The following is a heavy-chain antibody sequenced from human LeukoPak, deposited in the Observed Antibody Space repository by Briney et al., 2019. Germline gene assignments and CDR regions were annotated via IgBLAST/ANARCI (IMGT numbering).Heavy chain of an antibody. J-gene: IGHJ5*02. D-gene: IGHD3-10*01. CDR1: GGSISSYY. Sequence: PSETLSLTCTVSGGSISSYYWSWIRQPQGKGLEWIGYIYYSGSTNYNPSLKSRVTISVDTSKNQFSLKLSSVTAADTAVYYCARVFPRKVLLWFGDPAPGWFDPWGQGTLVTVSS. V-gene: IGHV4-59*01. CDR2: IYYSGST. CDR3: ARVFPRKVLLWFGDPAPGWFDP.